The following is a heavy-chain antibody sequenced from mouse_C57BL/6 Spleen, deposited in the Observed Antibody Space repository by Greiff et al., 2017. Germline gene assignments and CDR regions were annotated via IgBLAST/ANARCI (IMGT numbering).Heavy chain of an antibody. Sequence: QVQLKQPGAELVMPGASVKLSCKASGYTFTSYWMHWVKQRPGQGLEWIGEIDPSDSYTNYNQKFKGKSTLTVDKSSSTAYMQLSSLTSEDSAVYYCARMTAQASFDYWGQGTTLTVSS. V-gene: IGHV1-69*01. CDR3: ARMTAQASFDY. CDR2: IDPSDSYT. J-gene: IGHJ2*01. D-gene: IGHD3-2*02. CDR1: GYTFTSYW.